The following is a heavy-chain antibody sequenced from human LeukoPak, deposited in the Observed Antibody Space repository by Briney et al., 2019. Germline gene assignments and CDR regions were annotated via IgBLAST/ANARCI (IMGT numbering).Heavy chain of an antibody. V-gene: IGHV3-21*01. CDR3: ARSYDILTAYFDF. CDR2: ISSRSSYI. J-gene: IGHJ5*01. D-gene: IGHD3-9*01. Sequence: GGSLRLSCAASGFTFIDYSMTWVRQAPGKGLEWVSSISSRSSYINYADSVKGRFTISRDNAKNSLNLQMNSLRAEDTAVYYCARSYDILTAYFDFWGQGILVTVSS. CDR1: GFTFIDYS.